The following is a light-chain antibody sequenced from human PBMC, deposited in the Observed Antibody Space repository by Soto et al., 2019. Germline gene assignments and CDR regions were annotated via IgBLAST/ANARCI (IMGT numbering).Light chain of an antibody. V-gene: IGKV1-5*03. CDR1: QTISSW. CDR2: KAS. J-gene: IGKJ1*01. CDR3: QHYNSYSEA. Sequence: DIQMAQSPSTLAGSVGDGVSITCRASQTISSWLAWYQQKPGKAPKLLIYKASTLKSGVPSRFSGSGSGTEFTLTISSLQPDDFATYYCQHYNSYSEAFGQGTKGDIK.